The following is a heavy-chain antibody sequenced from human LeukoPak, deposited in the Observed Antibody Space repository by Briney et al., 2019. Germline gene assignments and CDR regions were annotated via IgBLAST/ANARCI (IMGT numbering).Heavy chain of an antibody. Sequence: SETLSLNCTVAGVSISSYYWSWIRQPAGNELEWIGRIYTSWSTNYNPSLKSRVTMSVDTSKNQFSLKLSSVTAADTAVYYCARARRWFDPWGQGTLVTVSS. V-gene: IGHV4-4*07. J-gene: IGHJ5*02. CDR2: IYTSWST. CDR3: ARARRWFDP. CDR1: GVSISSYY.